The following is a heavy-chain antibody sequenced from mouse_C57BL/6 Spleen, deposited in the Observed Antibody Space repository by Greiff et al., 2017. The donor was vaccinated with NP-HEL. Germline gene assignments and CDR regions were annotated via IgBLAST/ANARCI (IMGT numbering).Heavy chain of an antibody. CDR2: IYPGDGDT. CDR1: GYAFSSSW. CDR3: ATYYGNYGYAMDY. J-gene: IGHJ4*01. V-gene: IGHV1-82*01. D-gene: IGHD2-10*01. Sequence: QVQLQQSGPELVKPGASVKISCKASGYAFSSSWMNWVKQRPGKGLEWIGRIYPGDGDTNYNGKFKGKATLTADKSSSTAYMQLSSLTSEDSAVYVCATYYGNYGYAMDYWGQGTSVTVSS.